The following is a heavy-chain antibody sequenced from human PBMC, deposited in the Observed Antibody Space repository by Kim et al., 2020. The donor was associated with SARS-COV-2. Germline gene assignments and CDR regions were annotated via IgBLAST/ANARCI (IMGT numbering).Heavy chain of an antibody. Sequence: GGSLRLSCAASGFSFSSTEMSWVRQVPGEGLEWVSTVSESGSTTYYTDSVKGRFTISRDNSMNTLYLQMNSRRAEDTGVYYCAKNSGWYAGGQGTLVTVS. CDR1: GFSFSSTE. V-gene: IGHV3-23*01. D-gene: IGHD6-19*01. CDR2: VSESGSTT. CDR3: AKNSGWYA. J-gene: IGHJ4*02.